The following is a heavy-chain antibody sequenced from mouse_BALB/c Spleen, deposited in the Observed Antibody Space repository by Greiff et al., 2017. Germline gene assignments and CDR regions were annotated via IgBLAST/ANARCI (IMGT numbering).Heavy chain of an antibody. Sequence: QVQLQQSGPELVKPGASVKISCKASGYAFSSSWMNWVKQRPGQGLEWIGRIYPGDGDTNYNGKFKGKATLTADKSSSTAYMQLSSLTSVDSAVYFCARSGHFDYWGQGTTLTVSS. CDR1: GYAFSSSW. D-gene: IGHD4-1*01. J-gene: IGHJ2*01. CDR3: ARSGHFDY. V-gene: IGHV1-82*01. CDR2: IYPGDGDT.